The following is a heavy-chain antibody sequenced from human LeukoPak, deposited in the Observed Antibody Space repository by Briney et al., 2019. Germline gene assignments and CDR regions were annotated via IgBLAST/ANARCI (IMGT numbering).Heavy chain of an antibody. V-gene: IGHV3-21*05. J-gene: IGHJ4*02. D-gene: IGHD4-23*01. CDR1: GFPFSSYS. CDR3: TREQDREATATVVGDS. CDR2: ISTGTYI. Sequence: GGSLRLSCAASGFPFSSYSMNWVRQAPGKGLEWISHISTGTYIAYTDSVKGRFTISRDNAKNSMYLQMNSLRAEDTAIYYCTREQDREATATVVGDSWGQGTLVTVSS.